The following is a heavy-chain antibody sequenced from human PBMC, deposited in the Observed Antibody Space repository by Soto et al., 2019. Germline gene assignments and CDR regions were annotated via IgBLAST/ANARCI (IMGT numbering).Heavy chain of an antibody. CDR1: GYTFTSYG. CDR3: ARSSYYHDSSGYPDWFDH. J-gene: IGHJ5*02. Sequence: XSVKVSCEASGYTFTSYGISWVRQAPGQGLEWMGWISAYNGNTNYAQKLQGRVTMTTDTSTSTAYMELRSLRSDDTAVYYCARSSYYHDSSGYPDWFDHWGQGSLVTVSS. V-gene: IGHV1-18*01. D-gene: IGHD3-22*01. CDR2: ISAYNGNT.